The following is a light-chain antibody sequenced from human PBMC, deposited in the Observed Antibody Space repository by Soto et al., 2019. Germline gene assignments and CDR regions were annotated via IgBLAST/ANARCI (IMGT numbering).Light chain of an antibody. CDR2: AAS. CDR3: QQYNNWPLT. CDR1: QYVSTN. J-gene: IGKJ1*01. V-gene: IGKV3-15*01. Sequence: EILMTQSPATLSVSAGERATLSCRASQYVSTNVAWYQQKPGQGPRLLIYAASSRATGTPARFSGSGYATEFKLTISNLQSEDFAIYFCQQYNNWPLTFGQGTKVDI.